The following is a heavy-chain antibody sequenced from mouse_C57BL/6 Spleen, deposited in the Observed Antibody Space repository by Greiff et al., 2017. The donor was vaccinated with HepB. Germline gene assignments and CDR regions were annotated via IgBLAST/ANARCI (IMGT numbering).Heavy chain of an antibody. V-gene: IGHV14-4*01. CDR1: GFNIKDDY. CDR3: TLYYGSSYGFAY. D-gene: IGHD1-1*01. J-gene: IGHJ3*01. CDR2: IDPENGDT. Sequence: EVQRVESGAELVRPGASVKLSCTASGFNIKDDYMHWVKQRPEQGLEWIGWIDPENGDTEYASKFQGKATITADTSSNTAYLQLSSLTSEDTAVYYCTLYYGSSYGFAYWGQGTLVTVSA.